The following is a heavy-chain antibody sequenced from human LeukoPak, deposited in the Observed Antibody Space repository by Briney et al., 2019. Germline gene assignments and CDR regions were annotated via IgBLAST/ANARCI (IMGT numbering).Heavy chain of an antibody. CDR3: ARAEPLYYYGMDV. J-gene: IGHJ6*04. Sequence: SETLSLTCTVSGGSISSYYWSWIRQPPGQGLEWIGYIYYSGSTNYNPSLKSRVTISVDTSKNQFSLKLSSVTAADTAVYYCARAEPLYYYGMDVWGKGTTVTVSS. V-gene: IGHV4-59*01. CDR1: GGSISSYY. CDR2: IYYSGST.